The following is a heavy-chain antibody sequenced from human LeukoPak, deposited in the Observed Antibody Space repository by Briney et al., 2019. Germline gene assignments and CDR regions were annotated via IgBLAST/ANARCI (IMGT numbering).Heavy chain of an antibody. CDR1: GFTLSVFG. J-gene: IGHJ4*02. CDR3: TRGVKTVDY. V-gene: IGHV3-33*01. Sequence: GGSLRLSCAASGFTLSVFGMHWVRQAPGKGLEWVAVIWYDGSNKYYADSVKGRFTISRDNSKNTLYLQMNSLRPEDTAVYYCTRGVKTVDYWGQGTLVTVSS. D-gene: IGHD3-22*01. CDR2: IWYDGSNK.